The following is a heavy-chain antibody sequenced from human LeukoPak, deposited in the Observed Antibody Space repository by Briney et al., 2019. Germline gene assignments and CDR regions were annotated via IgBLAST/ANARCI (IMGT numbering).Heavy chain of an antibody. Sequence: GGSLRLSCVASRISFSNYAMHWVRQAPGKGLEWVAVISDDGTKKYYGDSEKGRFTISRDNSKNTLFLQMNSLRAEDTAVYYCARDNYYGSGSYNYYGMDVWGQGTTVTVTS. V-gene: IGHV3-30-3*01. CDR3: ARDNYYGSGSYNYYGMDV. CDR1: RISFSNYA. D-gene: IGHD3-10*01. J-gene: IGHJ6*02. CDR2: ISDDGTKK.